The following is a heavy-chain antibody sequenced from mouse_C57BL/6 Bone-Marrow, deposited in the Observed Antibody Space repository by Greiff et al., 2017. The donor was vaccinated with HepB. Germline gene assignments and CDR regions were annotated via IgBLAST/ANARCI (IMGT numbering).Heavy chain of an antibody. CDR3: VRVFYYDYDVGWFAY. CDR2: IRSKSNNYAT. D-gene: IGHD2-4*01. CDR1: GFSFNTYA. J-gene: IGHJ3*01. Sequence: DVKLVESGGGLVQPKGSLKLSCAASGFSFNTYAMNWVRQAPGKGLEWVARIRSKSNNYATYYADSVKDRFTISRDDSESMLYLQMNNLKTEDTAMYYCVRVFYYDYDVGWFAYWGQGTLVTVSA. V-gene: IGHV10-1*01.